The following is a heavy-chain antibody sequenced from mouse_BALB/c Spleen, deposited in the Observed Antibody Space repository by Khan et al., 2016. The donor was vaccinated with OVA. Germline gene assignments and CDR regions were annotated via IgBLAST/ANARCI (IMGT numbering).Heavy chain of an antibody. CDR3: ARVYGGDFDY. CDR2: ISYSGNT. J-gene: IGHJ2*01. V-gene: IGHV3-2*02. CDR1: GYSITSDYA. Sequence: EVQLQESGPGLVKPSQSLSLTCTVTGYSITSDYAWNWIRQFPGSKLEWMGYISYSGNTKYNPSLKSRISITRDTSKNQFFLQLNSVTIEDTATYYCARVYGGDFDYWGQGTTRTVSS. D-gene: IGHD1-1*01.